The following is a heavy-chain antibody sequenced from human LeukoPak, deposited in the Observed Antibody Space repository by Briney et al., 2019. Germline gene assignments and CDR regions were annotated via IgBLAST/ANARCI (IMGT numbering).Heavy chain of an antibody. J-gene: IGHJ3*02. CDR2: IFYSGST. Sequence: SETLSLTCTVSGGSISSYYWNWIRQPPGKGLEWIGYIFYSGSTNYNPSLESRVTISIDTSKNQFSLKLSSVTAADTAVYYCARDPGNHRGTFDIWGQGTMVPVSS. CDR1: GGSISSYY. D-gene: IGHD1-14*01. CDR3: ARDPGNHRGTFDI. V-gene: IGHV4-59*01.